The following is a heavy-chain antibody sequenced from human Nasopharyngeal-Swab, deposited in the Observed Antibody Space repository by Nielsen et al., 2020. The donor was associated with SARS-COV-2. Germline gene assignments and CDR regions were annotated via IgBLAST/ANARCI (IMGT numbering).Heavy chain of an antibody. J-gene: IGHJ4*02. CDR1: GFTFSDYW. CDR2: INSDGSST. D-gene: IGHD3-10*01. Sequence: GGSLRLSCAASGFTFSDYWMHWVRQAPGKGLVWVSRINSDGSSTNYADSVKGRFTISRDNAKNTVYLQMNSLRAEDTAVYYCATDYYGSGSYEYWGQGTLVTVSS. V-gene: IGHV3-74*01. CDR3: ATDYYGSGSYEY.